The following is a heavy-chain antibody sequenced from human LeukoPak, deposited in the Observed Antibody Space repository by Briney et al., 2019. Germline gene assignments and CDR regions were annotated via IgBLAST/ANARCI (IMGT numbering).Heavy chain of an antibody. V-gene: IGHV4-34*01. Sequence: SETLSLTCAVYGGSFSGYYWSWIRQPPGKGLEWIGEINHSGSTNYNPSLKSRVTISVDTSKNQFPLKLSSVTAADTAVYYCARGQRRGYSYGYWDYWGQGTLVTVSS. CDR2: INHSGST. J-gene: IGHJ4*02. CDR3: ARGQRRGYSYGYWDY. CDR1: GGSFSGYY. D-gene: IGHD5-18*01.